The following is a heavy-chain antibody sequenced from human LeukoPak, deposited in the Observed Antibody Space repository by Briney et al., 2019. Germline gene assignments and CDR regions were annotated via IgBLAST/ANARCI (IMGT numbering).Heavy chain of an antibody. Sequence: GGSLRLSCAASGFTFSDYYMSWIRQAPGKGLEWVSYISSSGSTIYYADSVKGRFTISRDNAKNSLYLQMNSLRAEDTAVYYCARVPLLWATTVSAWDFDYWGQGTLVTVSS. CDR3: ARVPLLWATTVSAWDFDY. CDR2: ISSSGSTI. D-gene: IGHD4-11*01. CDR1: GFTFSDYY. V-gene: IGHV3-11*04. J-gene: IGHJ4*02.